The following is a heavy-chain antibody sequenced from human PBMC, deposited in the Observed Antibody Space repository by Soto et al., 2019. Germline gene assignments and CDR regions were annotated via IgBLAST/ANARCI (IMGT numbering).Heavy chain of an antibody. CDR3: ARGKGDY. J-gene: IGHJ4*02. CDR2: INHSGST. CDR1: GGSFSGYY. Sequence: QVQLQQWGAGLLKPSETLSLTCAVYGGSFSGYYWSWNRQPPGKGLEWIGEINHSGSTNYNPSLKSRVTISVDTSQNQFSLKLSSVTAADTAVYYCARGKGDYWGQGTLVTASS. V-gene: IGHV4-34*01.